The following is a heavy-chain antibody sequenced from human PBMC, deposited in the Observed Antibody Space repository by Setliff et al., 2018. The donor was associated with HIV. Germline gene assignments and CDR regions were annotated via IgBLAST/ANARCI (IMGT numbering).Heavy chain of an antibody. J-gene: IGHJ3*02. CDR2: IYPGDSNT. CDR3: ARFYGSYDVGGFDI. Sequence: ESLKISCKGSGYTFTSYWIGWVRQMPGKGLEWMGIIYPGDSNTRYSPSFQGQVTISVDESISTAYLQWSSLKASDTAFYYCARFYGSYDVGGFDIWGQGTKVTVSS. D-gene: IGHD3-16*01. V-gene: IGHV5-51*01. CDR1: GYTFTSYW.